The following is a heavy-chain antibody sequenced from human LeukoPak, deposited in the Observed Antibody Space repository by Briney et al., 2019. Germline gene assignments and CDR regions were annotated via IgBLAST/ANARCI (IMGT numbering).Heavy chain of an antibody. V-gene: IGHV3-11*01. CDR1: GFSFSRFY. J-gene: IGHJ4*02. CDR3: TRAEGLGPGAHFDQ. Sequence: GGSLRLSCAASGFSFSRFYMSWVRQTPGKALEWISYIPTSGISMQYADSVRGRFTASRDDAMNSLHLQMDSLRVEDTAVYYCTRAEGLGPGAHFDQWGQGALVIVSS. CDR2: IPTSGISM.